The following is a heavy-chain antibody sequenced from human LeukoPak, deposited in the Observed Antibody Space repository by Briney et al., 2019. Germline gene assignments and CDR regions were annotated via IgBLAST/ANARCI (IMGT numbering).Heavy chain of an antibody. J-gene: IGHJ4*02. CDR1: GFTFSSYA. Sequence: PGGSLRLSCAASGFTFSSYAMHWVRQAPGKGLEWVAVISYDGSNKYYADSVKGRFTISRDNSKNTLYPQMNSLRAEDTAVYYCARSSSSWSYFDYWGQGTLVTVSS. D-gene: IGHD6-13*01. CDR3: ARSSSSWSYFDY. V-gene: IGHV3-30*04. CDR2: ISYDGSNK.